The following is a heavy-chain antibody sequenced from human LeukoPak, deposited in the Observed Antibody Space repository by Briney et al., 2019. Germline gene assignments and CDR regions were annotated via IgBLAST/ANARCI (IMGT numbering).Heavy chain of an antibody. V-gene: IGHV1-24*01. J-gene: IGHJ5*02. CDR3: ATIRRAALKDWFDP. CDR1: GYTLTELS. D-gene: IGHD2-15*01. CDR2: FDPEDGET. Sequence: ASVKVSCKVSGYTLTELSMHWVRQAPGKGLEWLGGFDPEDGETIYAQKFQGRVSMTEDTSTDTAYMELSSLRSEDTAVYYCATIRRAALKDWFDPWGQGTLVTVSS.